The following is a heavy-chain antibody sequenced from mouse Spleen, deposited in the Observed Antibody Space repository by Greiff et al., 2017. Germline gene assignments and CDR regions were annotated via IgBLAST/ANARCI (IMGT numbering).Heavy chain of an antibody. Sequence: EVKLVESGGGLVKPGGSLKLSCAASGFTFSDYGMHWVRQAPEKGLEWVAYISSGSSTIYYADTVKGRFTISRDNAKNTLFLQMTSLRSEDTAMYYCAKDYYDGSYVYYFDYWGQGTTLTVSS. D-gene: IGHD1-1*01. J-gene: IGHJ2*01. CDR1: GFTFSDYG. CDR3: AKDYYDGSYVYYFDY. CDR2: ISSGSSTI. V-gene: IGHV5-17*01.